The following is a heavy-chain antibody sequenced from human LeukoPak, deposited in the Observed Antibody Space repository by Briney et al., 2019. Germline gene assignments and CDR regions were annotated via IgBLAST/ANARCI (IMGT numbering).Heavy chain of an antibody. CDR3: AKDPNPFYDFWSGYK. V-gene: IGHV3-23*01. J-gene: IGHJ4*02. CDR2: IGGRDDRT. D-gene: IGHD3-3*01. Sequence: GGSLRLSCAASGFTFTGHTMTWLRQAPGKGLEWVSIIGGRDDRTYYADSVKGRFTISRDNSKNILYLQMNSLRAEDTAVYYCAKDPNPFYDFWSGYKWGQGTLVTVSS. CDR1: GFTFTGHT.